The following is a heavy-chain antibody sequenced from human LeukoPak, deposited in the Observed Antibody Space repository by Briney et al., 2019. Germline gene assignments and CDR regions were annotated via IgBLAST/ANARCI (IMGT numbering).Heavy chain of an antibody. D-gene: IGHD7-27*01. CDR1: GYTFTGYY. CDR2: INPNSGGT. Sequence: GASVKVSCKASGYTFTGYYMHWVRQPPGQGLEWMGWINPNSGGTNYAQKFQCRVTMTRDTSISTAYMELSRLRSDDTAVYYCARVPGLHWYFDLWGRGTLVTVSS. CDR3: ARVPGLHWYFDL. V-gene: IGHV1-2*02. J-gene: IGHJ2*01.